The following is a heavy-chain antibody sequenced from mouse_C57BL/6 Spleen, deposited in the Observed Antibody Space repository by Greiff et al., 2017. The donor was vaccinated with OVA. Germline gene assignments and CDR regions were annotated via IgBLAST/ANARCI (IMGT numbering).Heavy chain of an antibody. CDR2: INPYNGGT. J-gene: IGHJ1*03. CDR3: ARSNWDVGYFDV. D-gene: IGHD4-1*02. CDR1: GYTFTDYY. V-gene: IGHV1-19*01. Sequence: VQLQQSGPVLVKPGASVKMSFKASGYTFTDYYMNWVKQSHGKSLEWIGVINPYNGGTSYNQKFKGKATLTVDKSSSTAYMELNSLTSEDSAVYYCARSNWDVGYFDVWGTGTTVTVSS.